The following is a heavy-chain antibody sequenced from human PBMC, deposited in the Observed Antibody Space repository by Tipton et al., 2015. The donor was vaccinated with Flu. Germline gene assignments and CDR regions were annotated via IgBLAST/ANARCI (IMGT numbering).Heavy chain of an antibody. V-gene: IGHV3-66*01. CDR3: VRKGFGDY. CDR2: IYNGGSA. J-gene: IGHJ4*02. Sequence: SLRLSCATSGFTFPEYDVGWVRQAPGKGLEWVSLIYNGGSAYYSDSVRGRFTVSRDNAKNSLFLQMNSLRAEDTAVYYCVRKGFGDYWGQGILVTVSS. D-gene: IGHD3-10*01. CDR1: GFTFPEYD.